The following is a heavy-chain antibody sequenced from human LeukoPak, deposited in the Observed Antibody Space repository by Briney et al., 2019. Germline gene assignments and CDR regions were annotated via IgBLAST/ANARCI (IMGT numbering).Heavy chain of an antibody. J-gene: IGHJ4*02. CDR1: GFTFSSYW. CDR2: IKQDGSEK. D-gene: IGHD3-10*01. CDR3: ARAGLWFGEIEDY. V-gene: IGHV3-7*01. Sequence: TGGSLRLSCAAPGFTFSSYWMSWVRQAPGKGLEWVANIKQDGSEKYYVDSVKGRFTISRDNAKNSLYLQMNSLRAEDTAVYYCARAGLWFGEIEDYWGQGTLVTVSS.